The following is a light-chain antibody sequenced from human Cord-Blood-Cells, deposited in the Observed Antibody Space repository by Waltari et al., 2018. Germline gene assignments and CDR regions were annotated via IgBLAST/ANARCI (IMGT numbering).Light chain of an antibody. J-gene: IGLJ2*01. CDR2: DVS. CDR3: SSYTSSSTLKV. CDR1: SSDVGGYNN. Sequence: QSALTPPAPASGSPGTAITISCTGTSSDVGGYNNVSWYQQHPGKAPKLMIYDVSNRTSGVSNRFSGSKSGNTASLTISGLQAEDEADYYCSSYTSSSTLKVFGGGTKLTVL. V-gene: IGLV2-14*01.